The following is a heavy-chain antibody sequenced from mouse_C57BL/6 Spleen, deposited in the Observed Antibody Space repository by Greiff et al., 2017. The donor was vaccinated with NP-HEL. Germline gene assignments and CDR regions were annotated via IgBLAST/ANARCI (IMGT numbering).Heavy chain of an antibody. V-gene: IGHV1-61*01. D-gene: IGHD1-1*01. CDR1: GYTFTSYW. CDR2: IYPSDSET. CDR3: AREVYGYEAMDY. J-gene: IGHJ4*01. Sequence: QVQLQQPGAELVRPGSSVKLSCKASGYTFTSYWMDWVKQRPGQGLEWIGNIYPSDSETHYNQKFKDKATLTVDKSSSTAYMQLSSLTSEDSAVYYCAREVYGYEAMDYWGQGTSVTVSS.